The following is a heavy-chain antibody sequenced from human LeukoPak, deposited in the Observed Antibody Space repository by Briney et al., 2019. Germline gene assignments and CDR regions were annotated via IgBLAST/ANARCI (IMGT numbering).Heavy chain of an antibody. Sequence: SETLSLTCAVYGGSFSGYYWSWIRQPPGKGLEWIGEINHSGSTNYNPSLKSRVTISVDTSKNQSSLKLSSVTAADTAVYYCARGGDIVVVPAGPGNWFDPWGQGTLVTVSS. J-gene: IGHJ5*02. V-gene: IGHV4-34*01. D-gene: IGHD2-2*01. CDR1: GGSFSGYY. CDR3: ARGGDIVVVPAGPGNWFDP. CDR2: INHSGST.